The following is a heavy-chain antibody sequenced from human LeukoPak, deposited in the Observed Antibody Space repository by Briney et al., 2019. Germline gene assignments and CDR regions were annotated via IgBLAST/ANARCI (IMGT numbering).Heavy chain of an antibody. D-gene: IGHD3-22*01. J-gene: IGHJ5*02. CDR2: IIPIFGTA. CDR1: GGTFSIYA. CDR3: ARKSYYDSSGYYSGWFDP. V-gene: IGHV1-69*13. Sequence: ASVKVSCKASGGTFSIYAISWVRQAPGQGLEWMGGIIPIFGTANYAQKFQGRVTITADESTSTAYMELSSLRSEDTAVYYCARKSYYDSSGYYSGWFDPWGQGTLVTVSS.